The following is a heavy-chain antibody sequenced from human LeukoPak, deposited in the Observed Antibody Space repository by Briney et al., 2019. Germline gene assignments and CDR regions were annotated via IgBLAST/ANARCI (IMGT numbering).Heavy chain of an antibody. V-gene: IGHV4-59*12. J-gene: IGHJ3*01. Sequence: SETLSLTCTVSGVSISSYYWSWIRQPPGKGLEWIGYIYYSGSTNYNPSLKSRVTISGDRSKNQFSLKVSSVTAADTAVYFCANADRFCSGTCHVPDAFDFWGQGTMVTVSS. CDR1: GVSISSYY. D-gene: IGHD2-15*01. CDR2: IYYSGST. CDR3: ANADRFCSGTCHVPDAFDF.